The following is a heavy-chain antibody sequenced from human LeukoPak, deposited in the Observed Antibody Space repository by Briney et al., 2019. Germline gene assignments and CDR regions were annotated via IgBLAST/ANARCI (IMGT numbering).Heavy chain of an antibody. CDR2: ICSSGSTI. J-gene: IGHJ6*02. D-gene: IGHD3-16*01. CDR1: GFTFSDYY. V-gene: IGHV3-11*01. CDR3: ARALGALPYYYYGMDV. Sequence: GGSLRLSCAASGFTFSDYYMSWIRQAPGKGLEGGSYICSSGSTIYYADSVKGRFTISRDNAKTSLYLQMNSLRAEDTAVYYCARALGALPYYYYGMDVWGQGTTVTVSS.